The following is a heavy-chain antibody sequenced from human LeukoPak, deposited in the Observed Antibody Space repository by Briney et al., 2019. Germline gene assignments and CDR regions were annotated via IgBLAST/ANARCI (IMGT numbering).Heavy chain of an antibody. D-gene: IGHD3-10*01. J-gene: IGHJ1*01. CDR3: ARDYYGSGSLVQH. CDR2: TYYSGST. Sequence: SETLSLTCTVSGDSISSNFYYWSWIRQPPGKGLEWIGNTYYSGSTNYNPSLKSRVTISVDTSKNQFFLKLTSVTVADTAVYYCARDYYGSGSLVQHWGQGTLVTVSS. V-gene: IGHV4-39*07. CDR1: GDSISSNFYY.